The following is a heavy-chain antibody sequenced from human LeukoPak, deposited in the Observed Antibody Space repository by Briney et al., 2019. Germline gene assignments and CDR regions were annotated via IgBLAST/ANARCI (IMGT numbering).Heavy chain of an antibody. J-gene: IGHJ3*02. V-gene: IGHV4-38-2*02. CDR3: ARHLGAMITFGGGAFDI. CDR1: GYSISSGYY. CDR2: IYHSGST. Sequence: PSETLSLTCTVSGYSISSGYYWGWIRQPPGKGLEWIGSIYHSGSTYYNPSLKSRVTISVDTSKNQFSLKLSSVTAADTAVYYCARHLGAMITFGGGAFDIWGQGTMVTVSS. D-gene: IGHD3-16*01.